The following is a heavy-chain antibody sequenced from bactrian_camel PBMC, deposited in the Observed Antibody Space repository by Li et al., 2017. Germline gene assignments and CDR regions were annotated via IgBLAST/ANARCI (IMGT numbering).Heavy chain of an antibody. V-gene: IGHV3S25*01. J-gene: IGHJ2*01. CDR1: ASTYYSNC. CDR2: RYFADGRT. Sequence: QLVESGGGSAQPGGSLRLSCVTSASTYYSNCMAWIRQAPRKTRGGVAARYFADGRTFYVDSVKGRFTISRDNAGGALYLQMNNLEPEDSAMYYCVAARYCKKVTDLDRYREVSGQGTQVTVS. CDR3: VAARYCKKVTDLDRYREV. D-gene: IGHD1*01.